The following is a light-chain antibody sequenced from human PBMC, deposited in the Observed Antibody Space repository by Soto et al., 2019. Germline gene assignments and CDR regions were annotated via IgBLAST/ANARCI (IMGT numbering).Light chain of an antibody. Sequence: QSVLTQPPSVSGAPGQRVTISCTGSSSNIGAGFDVHWYHQIAGTAPKLLIYGNSNRPSGVPDRFSGSKSGTSASLAINGRQAEDEAHYYCQSYDNSLSGSWVFGGGTKLTAL. CDR3: QSYDNSLSGSWV. J-gene: IGLJ3*02. V-gene: IGLV1-40*01. CDR2: GNS. CDR1: SSNIGAGFD.